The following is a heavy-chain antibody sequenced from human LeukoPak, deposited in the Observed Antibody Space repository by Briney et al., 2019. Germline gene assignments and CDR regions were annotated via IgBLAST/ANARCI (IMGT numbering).Heavy chain of an antibody. CDR2: ISRGGNSI. Sequence: GGSLRLSCAASGFTFSSYSMNWVRQAPGKGLEWVSSISRGGNSIYYADSVRGRFAISRDNAKNLLYLQMNSLRAEDTAVYYCARDQYLDCRGQGTLVTVSS. V-gene: IGHV3-21*04. CDR3: ARDQYLDC. J-gene: IGHJ4*02. CDR1: GFTFSSYS.